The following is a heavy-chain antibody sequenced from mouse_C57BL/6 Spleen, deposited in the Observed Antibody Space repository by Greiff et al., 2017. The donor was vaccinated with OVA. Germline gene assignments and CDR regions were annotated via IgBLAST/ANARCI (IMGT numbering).Heavy chain of an antibody. CDR2: INPNNGGT. V-gene: IGHV1-26*01. CDR3: AKSYYDYFDY. J-gene: IGHJ2*01. D-gene: IGHD2-4*01. CDR1: GYTFTDYY. Sequence: VQLKQSGPELVKPGASVKISCKASGYTFTDYYMNWVKQSHGKSLEWIGDINPNNGGTSYNQKFKGKATLTVDKSSSTAYMELRSLTSEDSAVYYCAKSYYDYFDYWGQGTTLTVSS.